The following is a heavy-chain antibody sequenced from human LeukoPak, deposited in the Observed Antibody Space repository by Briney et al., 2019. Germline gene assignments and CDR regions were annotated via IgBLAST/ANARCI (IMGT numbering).Heavy chain of an antibody. CDR1: GYSFTAYY. CDR2: VNPNSGGT. J-gene: IGHJ2*01. D-gene: IGHD2-21*02. CDR3: ARGPSVSGPTAFWYFDL. V-gene: IGHV1-2*02. Sequence: ASVKASCKASGYSFTAYYMHWVRQAPGQGLEWMGWVNPNSGGTKNAQKFHDRVTMTRDTSISTAYMEVTRLGSDDAAVYYCARGPSVSGPTAFWYFDLWGHGTLVTVSS.